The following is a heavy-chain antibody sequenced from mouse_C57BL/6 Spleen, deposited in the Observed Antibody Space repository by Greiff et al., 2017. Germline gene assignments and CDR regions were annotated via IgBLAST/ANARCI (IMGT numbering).Heavy chain of an antibody. CDR3: ATNYYGSSNWFAY. J-gene: IGHJ3*01. CDR1: GYAFSSSW. CDR2: IYPGAGDT. D-gene: IGHD1-1*01. V-gene: IGHV1-82*01. Sequence: QVQLQQSGPELVKPGASVKISCKASGYAFSSSWMHWVKQRPGKGLEWIGQIYPGAGDTNYNGKFKGKATLTEDKSSSTAYMKLSSLTSEDSAGYFCATNYYGSSNWFAYWGQGTLVTVSA.